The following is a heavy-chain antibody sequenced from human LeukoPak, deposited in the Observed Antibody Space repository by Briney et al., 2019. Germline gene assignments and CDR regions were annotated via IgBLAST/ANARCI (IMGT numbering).Heavy chain of an antibody. CDR3: ARNLLLWPHYYYYGMDV. CDR1: GFTFSSYG. V-gene: IGHV3-33*01. Sequence: PGGSLRPSCAASGFTFSSYGMHWVRQAPGKGLEWVAVIWYDGSNKYYADSVKGRFTISRDNSKNTLYLQMNSLRAEDTAVYYCARNLLLWPHYYYYGMDVWGQGTTVTVSS. CDR2: IWYDGSNK. J-gene: IGHJ6*02. D-gene: IGHD2-2*01.